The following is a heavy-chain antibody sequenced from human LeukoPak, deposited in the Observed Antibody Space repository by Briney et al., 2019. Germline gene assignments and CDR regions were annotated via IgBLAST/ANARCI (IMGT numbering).Heavy chain of an antibody. CDR3: AKEGRSSWYFLEVDY. V-gene: IGHV3-23*01. CDR1: GFTFSSYA. D-gene: IGHD6-13*01. J-gene: IGHJ4*02. CDR2: ISVSGSRI. Sequence: GGSLRLSCAASGFTFSSYAMSWVRQAPGKGLEWVSDISVSGSRIYYADSVKGRFTISRDNSKNTLYLQMNSLRAEDTAVYYCAKEGRSSWYFLEVDYWGQGTLVTVSS.